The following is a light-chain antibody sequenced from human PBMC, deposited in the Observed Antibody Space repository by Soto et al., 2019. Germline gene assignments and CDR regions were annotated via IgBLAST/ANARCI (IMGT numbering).Light chain of an antibody. J-gene: IGKJ1*01. V-gene: IGKV3-15*01. CDR2: GAS. CDR3: QQYNDWPRRM. Sequence: ETVMTQSPATLSVSPGDRATLSCRASQSVNSRIAWYQQKPGQAPRLLIYGASTRATGIPARFSGSGSGTEFTLTIASLQSEDFAVYYCQQYNDWPRRMFGQGTKVEI. CDR1: QSVNSR.